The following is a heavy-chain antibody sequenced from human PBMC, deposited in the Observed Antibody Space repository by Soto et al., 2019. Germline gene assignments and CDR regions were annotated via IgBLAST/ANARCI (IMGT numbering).Heavy chain of an antibody. CDR1: GFTFSSYA. Sequence: QVQLVESGGGVVQPGRSLRLSCAASGFTFSSYAMHWVRQAPGKGLEWVAVISYDGSNKYYADSVKGRFTISRDNSKKTLYLQMNSLRAEDTAVYYCARGGLRDVVAPAFDIWGQGTMVPVSS. CDR3: ARGGLRDVVAPAFDI. D-gene: IGHD2-15*01. J-gene: IGHJ3*02. CDR2: ISYDGSNK. V-gene: IGHV3-30-3*01.